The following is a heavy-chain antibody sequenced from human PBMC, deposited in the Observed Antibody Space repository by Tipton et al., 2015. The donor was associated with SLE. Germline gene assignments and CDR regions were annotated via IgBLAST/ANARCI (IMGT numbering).Heavy chain of an antibody. D-gene: IGHD2-2*02. CDR1: GGSISSGGYS. CDR2: IYHSGST. J-gene: IGHJ3*02. V-gene: IGHV4-30-2*01. Sequence: TLSLTCAVSGGSISSGGYSWSWIRQPPGKGLEWIGYIYHSGSTNYNPSLKSRVTISVDKSKNQFSLKLSSVTAADTAVYYCAAMRALYGFDIWGQGTMVTVSS. CDR3: AAMRALYGFDI.